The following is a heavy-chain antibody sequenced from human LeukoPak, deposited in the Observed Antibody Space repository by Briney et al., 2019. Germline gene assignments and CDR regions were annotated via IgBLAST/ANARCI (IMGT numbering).Heavy chain of an antibody. CDR3: ARRRFYDLSTAYYLDY. CDR1: GGSFSDYY. J-gene: IGHJ4*01. CDR2: ISHSGST. Sequence: SETLSPTCAVYGGSFSDYYWSWIRQPPGKGLEWIGEISHSGSTNYSPSLKSRVTMSVDTSKNQFSLRLSSVTAADTAVYYCARRRFYDLSTAYYLDYWGQGPLVTVSS. V-gene: IGHV4-34*01. D-gene: IGHD3-9*01.